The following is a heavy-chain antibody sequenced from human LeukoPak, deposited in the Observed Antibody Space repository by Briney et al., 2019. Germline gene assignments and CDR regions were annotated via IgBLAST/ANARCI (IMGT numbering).Heavy chain of an antibody. CDR2: INTSGTT. V-gene: IGHV4-61*02. CDR3: AREQRWLQSLDY. Sequence: PSETLSLTCTVSGGAISNGSYYWNWIRQPAGKGLEWIGRINTSGTTNYNPSLKSRVTMSVDTSKNQFSLKLSSVTAADTAIYYCAREQRWLQSLDYCGQGTLVTVSS. D-gene: IGHD5-24*01. J-gene: IGHJ4*02. CDR1: GGAISNGSYY.